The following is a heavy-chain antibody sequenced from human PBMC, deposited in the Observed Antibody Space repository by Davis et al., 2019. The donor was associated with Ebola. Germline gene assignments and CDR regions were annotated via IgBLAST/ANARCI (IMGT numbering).Heavy chain of an antibody. V-gene: IGHV1-2*02. CDR2: LHPNTDDR. J-gene: IGHJ4*02. CDR3: TRESGYWISTSCSKQSFDY. CDR1: GYIFTGYY. Sequence: ASVNVSCKTSGYIFTGYYMHWLRQAPGQGLEWMGWLHPNTDDRGYVQKFQDRVTMTRDTSINTVYMQLSGVTSDGTAVNFCTRESGYWISTSCSKQSFDYWGGGTLVTDSS. D-gene: IGHD2-2*01.